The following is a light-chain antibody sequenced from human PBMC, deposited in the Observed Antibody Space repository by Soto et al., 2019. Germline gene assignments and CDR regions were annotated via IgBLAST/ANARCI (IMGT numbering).Light chain of an antibody. CDR3: RSYAMGNTFPFV. J-gene: IGLJ1*01. CDR2: EVT. V-gene: IGLV2-14*01. Sequence: TESCSGCGSPWQSTAIFCTWTRRDVGGYNYVSWYQQYPGKSPKLLIYEVTHRPSGVSNRFSGSKSGNTASLTISGLQADYEADYDIRSYAMGNTFPFVFGPGTKLT. CDR1: RRDVGGYNY.